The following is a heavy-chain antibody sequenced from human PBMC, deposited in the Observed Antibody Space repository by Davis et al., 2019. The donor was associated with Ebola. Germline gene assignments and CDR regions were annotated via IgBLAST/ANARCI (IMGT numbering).Heavy chain of an antibody. D-gene: IGHD4-23*01. CDR2: INPNSGGT. J-gene: IGHJ4*02. Sequence: ASVKVSCKASGYTFTGYYMHWVRQTPGQGLEWMGWINPNSGGTNYAQKFQGWVTMTRDTSISTAYMELSRLRSDDTAVYYCARGPRNSIYFDYWGQGTLVTVSS. CDR3: ARGPRNSIYFDY. CDR1: GYTFTGYY. V-gene: IGHV1-2*04.